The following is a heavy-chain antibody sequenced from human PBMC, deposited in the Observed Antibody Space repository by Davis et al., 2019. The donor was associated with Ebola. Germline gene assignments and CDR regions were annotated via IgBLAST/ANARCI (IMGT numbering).Heavy chain of an antibody. CDR1: GFTFSTYW. CDR2: IKEDGSDK. J-gene: IGHJ4*02. V-gene: IGHV3-7*01. Sequence: PGGSLRLSCAASGFTFSTYWMSWVRQAPGKGLEWVANIKEDGSDKHYVDSVKGRFTISRDNSENSLFLQMNSLRAEDTAVYYCARGQYQLLWGQGTLVTVSS. CDR3: ARGQYQLL. D-gene: IGHD2-2*01.